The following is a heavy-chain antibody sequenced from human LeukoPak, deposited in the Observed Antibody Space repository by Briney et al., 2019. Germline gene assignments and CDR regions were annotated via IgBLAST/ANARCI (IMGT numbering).Heavy chain of an antibody. D-gene: IGHD3-9*01. CDR1: GYTFTGYY. Sequence: ASVKVSCKASGYTFTGYYMHWVRQAPGQGLEWMGWINPNSGGTNYAQKFQGRVTMTRDTSISTAYMELSRLRSDDTAVYYCARDLIDRLTGHYMGAFDIWGQGTMVTVSS. V-gene: IGHV1-2*02. CDR3: ARDLIDRLTGHYMGAFDI. J-gene: IGHJ3*02. CDR2: INPNSGGT.